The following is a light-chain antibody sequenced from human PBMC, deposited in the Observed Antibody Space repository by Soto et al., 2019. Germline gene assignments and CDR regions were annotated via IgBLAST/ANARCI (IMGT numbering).Light chain of an antibody. CDR1: QSVSSN. J-gene: IGKJ1*01. CDR2: GAS. CDR3: QQYNNGPPWT. Sequence: EVVLTQSPVTLSLSPGERATLSCRASQSVSSNLAWYQQTPGQAPRLLIYGASTRAFGLPARFTGSGSGTEFTLTITSLQSEDIAVYHCQQYNNGPPWTFGQGTKVDIK. V-gene: IGKV3-15*01.